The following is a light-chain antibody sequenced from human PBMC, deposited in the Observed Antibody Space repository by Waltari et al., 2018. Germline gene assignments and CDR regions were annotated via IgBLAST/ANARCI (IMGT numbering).Light chain of an antibody. Sequence: VLTQSPGTLPLSSGESPTLPCRASQSLTKRYLAWYQQKPGQAPRLLIYGASSRSAGIPDRFSGSGSGTDFTLTISRLEPEDFAVYYCQQYGSSVLYTFGQGTKLEIK. CDR3: QQYGSSVLYT. J-gene: IGKJ2*01. CDR1: QSLTKRY. V-gene: IGKV3-20*01. CDR2: GAS.